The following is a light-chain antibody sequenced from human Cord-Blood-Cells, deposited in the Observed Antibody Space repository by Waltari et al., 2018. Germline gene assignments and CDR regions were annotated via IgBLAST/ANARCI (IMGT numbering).Light chain of an antibody. CDR1: SRDVGGYHY. Sequence: QSALTQPASVSGSPGQSLPISCTGTSRDVGGYHYVSWYQQHPGKAPKLMIYDVSNRPSGVSNRFSGSKSGNTASLTISGLQAEDEADYYCSSYTSSSTWVFGGGTKLTVL. CDR2: DVS. CDR3: SSYTSSSTWV. J-gene: IGLJ3*02. V-gene: IGLV2-14*01.